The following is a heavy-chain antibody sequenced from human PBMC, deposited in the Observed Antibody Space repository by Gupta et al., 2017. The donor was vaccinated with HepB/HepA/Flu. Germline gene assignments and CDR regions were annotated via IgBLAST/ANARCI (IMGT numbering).Heavy chain of an antibody. CDR1: GFTFSSYS. J-gene: IGHJ4*02. Sequence: EVQLVESGGGLVKPGGSLRLSCAASGFTFSSYSMNWVRQAPGKGLEWVSSISSSSSYIYYADSVKGRFTISRDNAKNSLYLQMNSLRAEDTAVYYCARGIDYDILTGYSADYWGQGTLVTVSS. CDR3: ARGIDYDILTGYSADY. D-gene: IGHD3-9*01. CDR2: ISSSSSYI. V-gene: IGHV3-21*01.